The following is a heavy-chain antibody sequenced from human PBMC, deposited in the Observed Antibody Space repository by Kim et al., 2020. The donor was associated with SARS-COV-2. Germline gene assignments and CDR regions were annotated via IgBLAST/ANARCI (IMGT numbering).Heavy chain of an antibody. Sequence: SETLSLTCTVSGYSISSGYYWGWIRQPPGKGLEWIGSIYHSGSTYYNPSLKSRVTISVDTSKNQFSLKLSSVTAADTAVYYCARDINSYGYDDYWGQGTL. V-gene: IGHV4-38-2*02. CDR3: ARDINSYGYDDY. CDR1: GYSISSGYY. CDR2: IYHSGST. J-gene: IGHJ4*02. D-gene: IGHD5-18*01.